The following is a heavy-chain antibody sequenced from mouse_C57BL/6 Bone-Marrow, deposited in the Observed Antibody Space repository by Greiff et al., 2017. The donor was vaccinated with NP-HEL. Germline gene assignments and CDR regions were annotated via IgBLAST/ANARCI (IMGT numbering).Heavy chain of an antibody. J-gene: IGHJ3*01. CDR1: GFNIKDDY. Sequence: VQLQQSGAELVRPGASVKLSCTASGFNIKDDYMHWVKQRPEQGLEWIGWIDPENGDTEYASKFQGKATITADTSSNTAYLQLSSLTSEDTAVYYCTSIYYDYGGFAYWGQGTLVTVSA. D-gene: IGHD2-4*01. CDR3: TSIYYDYGGFAY. V-gene: IGHV14-4*01. CDR2: IDPENGDT.